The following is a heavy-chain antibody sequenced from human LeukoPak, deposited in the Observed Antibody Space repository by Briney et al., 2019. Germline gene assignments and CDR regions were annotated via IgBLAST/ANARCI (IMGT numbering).Heavy chain of an antibody. Sequence: PGGSLRLSCAASGFTFRDYTMNWVRQAPGKGLEWVSHIRSSSETFYANSVKGRFTISRDNARNSLYLQMNNLRGEDTAIYYCARDAGNSGYGCDLWGQGTLVTVSS. CDR2: IRSSSET. CDR3: ARDAGNSGYGCDL. CDR1: GFTFRDYT. J-gene: IGHJ5*02. D-gene: IGHD5-12*01. V-gene: IGHV3-69-1*01.